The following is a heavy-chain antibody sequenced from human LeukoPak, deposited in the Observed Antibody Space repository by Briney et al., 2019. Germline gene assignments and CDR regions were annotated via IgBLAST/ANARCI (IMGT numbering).Heavy chain of an antibody. D-gene: IGHD6-19*01. CDR2: IKQDGSEK. CDR1: GLTFSAYW. Sequence: GGSLRLSCAASGLTFSAYWGNWVRQAPGKGLEWVANIKQDGSEKNYVDSVKGRFIISRDNAENSLYLQMNSLRVEDTAVYYCVGGIGWLPDYWGQGTLVTVSS. V-gene: IGHV3-7*01. CDR3: VGGIGWLPDY. J-gene: IGHJ4*02.